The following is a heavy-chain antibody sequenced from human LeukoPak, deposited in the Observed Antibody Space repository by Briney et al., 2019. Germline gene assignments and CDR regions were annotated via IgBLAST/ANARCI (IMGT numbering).Heavy chain of an antibody. V-gene: IGHV1-46*01. J-gene: IGHJ3*02. Sequence: GASVKVSCKASGYTFTSYYMHWVRQAPGQGLEWMGIINPSGGSISYAQKFQGRVTMTRDMSTSTVYMELSSLRSEDTAVYYCARALGYCSSTSCSSSAFDIWGQGTMVTVSS. CDR1: GYTFTSYY. CDR2: INPSGGSI. CDR3: ARALGYCSSTSCSSSAFDI. D-gene: IGHD2-2*01.